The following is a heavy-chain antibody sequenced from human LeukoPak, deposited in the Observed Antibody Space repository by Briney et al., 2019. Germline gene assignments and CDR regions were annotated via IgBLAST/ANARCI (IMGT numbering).Heavy chain of an antibody. Sequence: SETLSLTCAAYGGSFSGYYWNWIRQPPGKGLEWVGEINHGGSTNYNPSLKSRVTISVDTSKNQFSLKLSSVTAADTAVYYCARTSVAGTDYWGQGTLVTVSS. D-gene: IGHD6-19*01. CDR3: ARTSVAGTDY. V-gene: IGHV4-34*01. J-gene: IGHJ4*02. CDR2: INHGGST. CDR1: GGSFSGYY.